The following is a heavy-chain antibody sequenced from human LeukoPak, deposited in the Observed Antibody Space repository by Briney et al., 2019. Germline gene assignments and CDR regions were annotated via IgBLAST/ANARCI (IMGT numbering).Heavy chain of an antibody. D-gene: IGHD2-21*02. Sequence: GGSLRLSCAASGFTFSSYGMHWVRQAPGKGLEWVAVISYDGSNKYYADSVKGRFTISRDNSKNTLYLQMNSLRAEDTAVYYCAKDNLAYCGGDCGAHWYFDLWGRGTLVTVSS. CDR1: GFTFSSYG. CDR3: AKDNLAYCGGDCGAHWYFDL. CDR2: ISYDGSNK. V-gene: IGHV3-30*18. J-gene: IGHJ2*01.